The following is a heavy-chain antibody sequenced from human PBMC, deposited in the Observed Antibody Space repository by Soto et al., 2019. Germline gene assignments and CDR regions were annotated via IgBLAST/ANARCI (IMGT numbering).Heavy chain of an antibody. J-gene: IGHJ4*02. D-gene: IGHD6-19*01. CDR1: GFTLSSYA. CDR3: ARDRAKYSSGWYDSFDY. V-gene: IGHV3-30-3*01. Sequence: ESGGGVVQPGRSLRLSCATSGFTLSSYAMHWVRQAPGKGLERVAVISYDGSNKYYADSVKGRFTISRDNSKNTLYLQMNSLRAEDTAVYYCARDRAKYSSGWYDSFDYWGQGTLVTVSS. CDR2: ISYDGSNK.